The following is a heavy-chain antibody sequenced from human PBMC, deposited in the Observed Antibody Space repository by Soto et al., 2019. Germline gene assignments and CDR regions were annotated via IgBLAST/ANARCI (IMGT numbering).Heavy chain of an antibody. CDR3: ATDQATMVRGVGNFNS. D-gene: IGHD3-10*01. Sequence: PSETLSLTCTVSGDSISSYCWSWVRQPPGKGLEWIGYICYGGGTNYIPSLKSRVTISPDTPKNQIFLKLTSVTAADTAVYYCATDQATMVRGVGNFNSWGLGTLVTVSS. V-gene: IGHV4-59*01. J-gene: IGHJ4*02. CDR2: ICYGGGT. CDR1: GDSISSYC.